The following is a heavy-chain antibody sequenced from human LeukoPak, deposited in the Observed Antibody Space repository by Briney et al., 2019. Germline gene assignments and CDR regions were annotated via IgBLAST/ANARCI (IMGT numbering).Heavy chain of an antibody. Sequence: PSETLSLTCAVSGYSISSDYYWGWIRQPPGKGLEWIGSIYHSGSTYYNPSLKSRVTISVDTSKNQFSLKLSSVTAADTAVYYCARLGGDGYNRDFDYWGQGTLVTVSS. CDR3: ARLGGDGYNRDFDY. V-gene: IGHV4-38-2*01. CDR1: GYSISSDYY. D-gene: IGHD5-24*01. CDR2: IYHSGST. J-gene: IGHJ4*02.